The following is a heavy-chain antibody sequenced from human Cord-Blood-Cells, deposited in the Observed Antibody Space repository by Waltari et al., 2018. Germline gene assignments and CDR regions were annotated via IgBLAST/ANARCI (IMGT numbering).Heavy chain of an antibody. J-gene: IGHJ6*03. Sequence: QVQLVQSGAEVKKPGSSVKVSCKASGGTFSSSAISWVRQAPGQGLEWMGGITPTRGIANYAQKFQGRATITADESTSTAYMELSSLISEDTAVYYCARDVTTPPYYYYYRDVWGKGTTVTVSS. V-gene: IGHV1-69*04. D-gene: IGHD1-1*01. CDR2: ITPTRGIA. CDR1: GGTFSSSA. CDR3: ARDVTTPPYYYYYRDV.